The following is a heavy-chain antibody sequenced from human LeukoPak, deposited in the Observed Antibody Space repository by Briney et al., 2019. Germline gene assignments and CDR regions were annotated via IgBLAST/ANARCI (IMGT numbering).Heavy chain of an antibody. CDR3: AGGRGYSYNYFDY. J-gene: IGHJ4*02. Sequence: SETLSLTCTVSGGSISSYYWSWIRQPPGKGLEWIGEIYHSGSTNYNPSLKSRVTISVDKSKNQFSLKLSSVTAADTAVYYCAGGRGYSYNYFDYWGQGTLVTVSS. V-gene: IGHV4-59*12. CDR2: IYHSGST. D-gene: IGHD5-18*01. CDR1: GGSISSYY.